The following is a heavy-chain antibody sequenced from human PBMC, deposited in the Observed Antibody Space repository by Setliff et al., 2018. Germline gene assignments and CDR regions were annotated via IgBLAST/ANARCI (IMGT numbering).Heavy chain of an antibody. J-gene: IGHJ4*02. CDR2: IRDKYYGGTT. V-gene: IGHV3-49*04. D-gene: IGHD3-16*01. CDR1: GFTFGDYA. CDR3: AREIWASPPAYFYMDV. Sequence: PGGSLRLSCTASGFTFGDYAMSWVRQAPGKGLEWIGFIRDKYYGGTTDYAASVKGRFTISRDNSKGIAYLHMNSLDVDDTALYHCAREIWASPPAYFYMDVWGAGTLVTVSS.